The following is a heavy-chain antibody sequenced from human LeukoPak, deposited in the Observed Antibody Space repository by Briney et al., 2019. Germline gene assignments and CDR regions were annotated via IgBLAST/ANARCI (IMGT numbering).Heavy chain of an antibody. V-gene: IGHV1-18*04. J-gene: IGHJ6*02. CDR2: ISTYNGNT. D-gene: IGHD1-26*01. CDR3: ARFRTSSGTYSYYYCDMDV. Sequence: GASVKVSCKASGFTFTSYGISWVRQAPGQGLEWMGWISTYNGNTNYAQKLQGRVTITTDTSTNTAYMELRSLRSDDTAVYYCARFRTSSGTYSYYYCDMDVWGQGTTVTVSS. CDR1: GFTFTSYG.